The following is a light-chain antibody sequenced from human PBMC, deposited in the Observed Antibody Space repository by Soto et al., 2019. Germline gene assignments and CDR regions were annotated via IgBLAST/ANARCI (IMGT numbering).Light chain of an antibody. Sequence: QSVLTQPAPVSGSPGQSITISCTGTSSDVGGYNYVSWYQQHPGKAPKLMIYDVSNRPSGVSNRFSGSKSGNTASLTISGLQAEDEADYYCSSYTSSSTYVFGTGTKATVL. V-gene: IGLV2-14*01. CDR2: DVS. CDR3: SSYTSSSTYV. J-gene: IGLJ1*01. CDR1: SSDVGGYNY.